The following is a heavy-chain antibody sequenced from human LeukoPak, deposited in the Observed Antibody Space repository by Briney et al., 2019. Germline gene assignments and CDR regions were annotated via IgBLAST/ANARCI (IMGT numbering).Heavy chain of an antibody. V-gene: IGHV1-18*01. Sequence: ASVTVTCKASGYTFTSYGISWVRQAPGQGLAWMGWISAYNGNTNYAQKLQGRVTMTTDTSTSTAYMELRSLRSDDTAVYYCARDLENRITMVRGVLDYWGQGTLVTVSS. J-gene: IGHJ4*02. CDR2: ISAYNGNT. CDR3: ARDLENRITMVRGVLDY. CDR1: GYTFTSYG. D-gene: IGHD3-10*01.